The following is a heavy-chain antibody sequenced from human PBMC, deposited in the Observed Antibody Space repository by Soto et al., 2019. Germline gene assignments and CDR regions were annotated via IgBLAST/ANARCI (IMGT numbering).Heavy chain of an antibody. V-gene: IGHV3-48*03. J-gene: IGHJ1*01. Sequence: GGSLRLSCEATGFTFSSHEMNWIRQTPGKRLEWIAKISGSGSTINYADSVKGRFTISRDNVQRTLHLQMDSLRVEDTGVYYCARGGVYWGRGTLVTVSS. D-gene: IGHD2-8*01. CDR1: GFTFSSHE. CDR3: ARGGVY. CDR2: ISGSGSTI.